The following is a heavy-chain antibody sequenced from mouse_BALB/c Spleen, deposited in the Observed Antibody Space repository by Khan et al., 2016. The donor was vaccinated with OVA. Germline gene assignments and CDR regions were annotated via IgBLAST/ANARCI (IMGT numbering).Heavy chain of an antibody. V-gene: IGHV1-7*01. CDR1: GYTFINYW. Sequence: QVQLQRSGAELAKPGASVKMSCKASGYTFINYWILWIKQRPGQGLEWIGYINPSTGYTEYNQNFKDKATLTADKSSSTAYMQLSSLTSEDSTVYYCARRGLRWDFDYWGQGTTLIVSS. CDR2: INPSTGYT. CDR3: ARRGLRWDFDY. J-gene: IGHJ2*01. D-gene: IGHD1-1*01.